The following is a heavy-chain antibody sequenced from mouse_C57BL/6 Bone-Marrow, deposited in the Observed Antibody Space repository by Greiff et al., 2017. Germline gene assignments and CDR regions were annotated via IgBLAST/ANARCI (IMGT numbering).Heavy chain of an antibody. CDR2: IDPSDSYT. CDR1: GYTFTSYW. V-gene: IGHV1-50*01. Sequence: QVQLQQSGAELVKPGASVKLSCKASGYTFTSYWMQWVKQRPGQGLEWIGEIDPSDSYTNYNQKFKGKATLTVDTSSSTAYLQLSSLTTEDSAIYYCARARRGSFDYWGQGTTLTVSS. CDR3: ARARRGSFDY. J-gene: IGHJ2*01.